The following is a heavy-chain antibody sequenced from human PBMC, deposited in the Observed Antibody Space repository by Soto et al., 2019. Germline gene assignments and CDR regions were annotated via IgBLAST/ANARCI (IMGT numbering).Heavy chain of an antibody. CDR2: IWYDGSNK. CDR1: GFTFSSYG. Sequence: GSLRLSCAASGFTFSSYGMHWVRQAPGKGLEWVAVIWYDGSNKYYADSVKGRFTISRDNSKNTLYLQMNSLRAEDTAVYYCARDRVDFWSGYGYYYYGMDVWGQGTTVTVSS. D-gene: IGHD3-3*01. CDR3: ARDRVDFWSGYGYYYYGMDV. V-gene: IGHV3-33*01. J-gene: IGHJ6*02.